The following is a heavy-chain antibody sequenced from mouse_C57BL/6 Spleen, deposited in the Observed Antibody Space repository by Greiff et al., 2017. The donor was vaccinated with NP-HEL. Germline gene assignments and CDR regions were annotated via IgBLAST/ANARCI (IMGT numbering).Heavy chain of an antibody. Sequence: VQLQQSGPGLVKPSQSLSLTCSVTGYSITSGYYWNWIRQFPGNKLEWMGYISYDGSNNYNPSLKNRISITRDTSKNQFFLKLNSVTTEDTATYYCARREDGLFAYWGQGTLVTVSA. V-gene: IGHV3-6*01. CDR1: GYSITSGYY. CDR3: ARREDGLFAY. J-gene: IGHJ3*01. D-gene: IGHD1-2*01. CDR2: ISYDGSN.